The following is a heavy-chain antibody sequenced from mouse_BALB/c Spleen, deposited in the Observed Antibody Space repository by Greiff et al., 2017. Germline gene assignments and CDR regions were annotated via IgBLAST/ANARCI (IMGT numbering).Heavy chain of an antibody. Sequence: VMLVESGPGLVAPSQSLSITCTVSGFSLTSYGVHWVRQPPGKGLEWLGVIWAGGSTNYNSALMSRLSISKDNSKSQVFLKMNSLQTDDTAMYYCARVMITTYAMDYWGQGTSVTVSS. CDR2: IWAGGST. D-gene: IGHD2-4*01. J-gene: IGHJ4*01. CDR1: GFSLTSYG. V-gene: IGHV2-9*02. CDR3: ARVMITTYAMDY.